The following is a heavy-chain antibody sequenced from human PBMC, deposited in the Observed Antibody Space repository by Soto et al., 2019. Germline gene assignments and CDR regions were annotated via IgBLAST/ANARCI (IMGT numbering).Heavy chain of an antibody. CDR3: ARGLITGSQYSGGWYYFDS. V-gene: IGHV4-39*01. CDR2: IHYSGNT. D-gene: IGHD1-26*01. CDR1: GGSISSSSYH. J-gene: IGHJ4*02. Sequence: SETLSLTCTVSGGSISSSSYHWGWIRQPPGKGLEGIGSIHYSGNTYYNPSLKSRVSMSVDTSKNQFSLNLSSVTAADTAVYYCARGLITGSQYSGGWYYFDSWGQGTQVTVS.